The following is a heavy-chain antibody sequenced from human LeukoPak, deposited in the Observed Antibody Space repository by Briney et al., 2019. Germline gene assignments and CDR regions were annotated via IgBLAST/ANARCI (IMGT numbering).Heavy chain of an antibody. Sequence: GASVKVSCRASGYTFTSYGISWVRQAPGQGLEWMGWISAYNGNTNYAQKLQGRVTMTRDMSTSTVYMELSSLRSEDTAVYYCASAPPHMTTLLWFDPWGQGTLVTVSS. D-gene: IGHD4-17*01. V-gene: IGHV1-18*01. CDR3: ASAPPHMTTLLWFDP. CDR1: GYTFTSYG. J-gene: IGHJ5*02. CDR2: ISAYNGNT.